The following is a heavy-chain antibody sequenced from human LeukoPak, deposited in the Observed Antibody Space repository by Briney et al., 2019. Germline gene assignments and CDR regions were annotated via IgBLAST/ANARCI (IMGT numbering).Heavy chain of an antibody. CDR1: GFTVSSNY. J-gene: IGHJ4*02. D-gene: IGHD1-26*01. CDR3: ASSGSYRFDY. CDR2: ITASGTAM. Sequence: GGSLRLSCEASGFTVSSNYMSWVRQAPGKGLEWVSHITASGTAMFYADSVKGRFTISRDNAKNSLYLQMNSLRDEDTAVYYCASSGSYRFDYWGQGTLVTVSS. V-gene: IGHV3-48*02.